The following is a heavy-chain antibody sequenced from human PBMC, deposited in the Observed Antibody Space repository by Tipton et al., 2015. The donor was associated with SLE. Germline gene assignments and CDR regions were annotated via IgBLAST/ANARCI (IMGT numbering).Heavy chain of an antibody. CDR1: GGSISSYY. CDR3: ARVRLRGFDP. CDR2: IYYSGST. D-gene: IGHD3-16*01. J-gene: IGHJ5*02. V-gene: IGHV4-59*01. Sequence: LSLTCTVSGGSISSYYWSWIRQPPGKGLEWIGYIYYSGSTNYNPSLKSRVTISVDTSKNQFSLKLSSVTAADTAVYYCARVRLRGFDPWGQGTLVTVSS.